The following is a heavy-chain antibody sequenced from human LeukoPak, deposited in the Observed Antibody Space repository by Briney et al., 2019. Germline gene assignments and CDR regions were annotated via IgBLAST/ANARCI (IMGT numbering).Heavy chain of an antibody. CDR2: IKSKTDGGTT. V-gene: IGHV3-15*01. CDR1: GFTFSNAW. Sequence: GGSLRLSCAASGFTFSNAWMSWVRQAPGKGLEWVGRIKSKTDGGTTDYAAPVKGRFTISRDDSKNTLYLQMNSLKTENTAVYYCTTYDFWSVSYAFDIWGQGTMVTVSS. CDR3: TTYDFWSVSYAFDI. J-gene: IGHJ3*02. D-gene: IGHD3-3*01.